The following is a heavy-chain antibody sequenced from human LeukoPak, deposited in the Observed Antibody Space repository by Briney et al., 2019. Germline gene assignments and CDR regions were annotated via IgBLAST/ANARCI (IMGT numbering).Heavy chain of an antibody. CDR1: GFTFDDYG. CDR2: INWNGGST. Sequence: GGSLRLSCAASGFTFDDYGMGWVRQAPGKGLEWVSGINWNGGSTNYADSVKGRFTISRENAKKSLSLQMNSLRDEDTALYYCARLRLPYSPSFYFDYWGQGTLVTVSS. V-gene: IGHV3-20*04. J-gene: IGHJ4*02. D-gene: IGHD1-26*01. CDR3: ARLRLPYSPSFYFDY.